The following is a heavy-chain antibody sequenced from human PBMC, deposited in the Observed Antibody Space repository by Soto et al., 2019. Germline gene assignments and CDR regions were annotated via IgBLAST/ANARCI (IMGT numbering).Heavy chain of an antibody. CDR3: STRAYDTTGYYRFDP. CDR1: GGSFSGHS. V-gene: IGHV4-34*01. Sequence: SEPLSLTCAVYGGSFSGHSWTWIRQSSGKGPEWIGDINHSGRVNYSPSLKSRVTISLDTSKNQFSLTRGAVTAAYTAMYYCSTRAYDTTGYYRFDPWGQGTLVTVSS. J-gene: IGHJ5*01. CDR2: INHSGRV. D-gene: IGHD3-22*01.